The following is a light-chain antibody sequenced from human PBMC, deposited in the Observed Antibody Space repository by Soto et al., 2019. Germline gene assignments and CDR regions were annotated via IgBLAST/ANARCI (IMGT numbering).Light chain of an antibody. CDR3: QHYLGLPLT. V-gene: IGKV4-1*01. Sequence: DIVMTQSPDSLAVSLGERATINCKSSQSVLNWSNNKNSLAWYQQKPGQPPKLLLYWASTRESGVPDRFSGSGSETDFTLTISSLQAEDVAVYYCQHYLGLPLTCGGGTKVEIK. CDR1: QSVLNWSNNKNS. CDR2: WAS. J-gene: IGKJ4*01.